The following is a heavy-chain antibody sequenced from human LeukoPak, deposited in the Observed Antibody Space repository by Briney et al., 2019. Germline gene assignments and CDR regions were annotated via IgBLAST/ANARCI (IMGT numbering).Heavy chain of an antibody. V-gene: IGHV4-30-2*01. CDR1: GVSISSAGYS. Sequence: PAETLSLTCGVPGVSISSAGYSWSWIRQPPGKGLEWIGYVYHTGSTHYNPSLRSRVTMSVDRSKNQFSLQLTSVTVADTAVYYCARGASWIDFWGQGTLVTVSS. J-gene: IGHJ4*02. D-gene: IGHD1-1*01. CDR3: ARGASWIDF. CDR2: VYHTGST.